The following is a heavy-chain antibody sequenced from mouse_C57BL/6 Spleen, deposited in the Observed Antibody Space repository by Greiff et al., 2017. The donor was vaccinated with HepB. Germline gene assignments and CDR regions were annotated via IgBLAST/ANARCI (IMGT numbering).Heavy chain of an antibody. J-gene: IGHJ2*01. D-gene: IGHD2-10*02. CDR2: ISSGSSTI. V-gene: IGHV5-17*01. CDR3: ARRRYVDFDY. CDR1: GFTFSDYG. Sequence: EVKLVESGGGLVKPGGSLKLSCAASGFTFSDYGMHWVRQAPEKGLEWVAYISSGSSTIYYADTVKGRFTISRDNAKNTLFLQMTSLRSEDTAMYYCARRRYVDFDYWGQGTTLTVSS.